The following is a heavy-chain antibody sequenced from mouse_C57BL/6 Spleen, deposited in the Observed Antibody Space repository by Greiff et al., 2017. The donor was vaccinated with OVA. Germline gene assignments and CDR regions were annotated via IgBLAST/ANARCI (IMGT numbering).Heavy chain of an antibody. V-gene: IGHV14-3*01. Sequence: EVKLMESVAELVRPGASVKLSCTASGFNITNTYMHWVKQRPEQGLEWIGRIDPANGSTKYAPKFQGKATLTADTSSNTAYLQLSNLTSEDTAIYYCAFIYCGNYEGNVDYWGQGTTLTVSS. CDR1: GFNITNTY. J-gene: IGHJ2*01. CDR2: IDPANGST. D-gene: IGHD2-1*01. CDR3: AFIYCGNYEGNVDY.